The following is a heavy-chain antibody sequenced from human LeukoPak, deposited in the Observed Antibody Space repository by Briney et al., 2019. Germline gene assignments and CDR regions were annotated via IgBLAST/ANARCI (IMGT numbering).Heavy chain of an antibody. Sequence: PGGSLRLSCAASGFTFSSYWMSWVRQAPGKGLEWVANIKQDGSEKYYVDSVKGRFTISRDNGKNSLYLQMNSLRAEDTALYYCARGDRNGWYFDDWGQGTLVIFSS. V-gene: IGHV3-7*03. CDR1: GFTFSSYW. CDR2: IKQDGSEK. D-gene: IGHD6-19*01. J-gene: IGHJ4*02. CDR3: ARGDRNGWYFDD.